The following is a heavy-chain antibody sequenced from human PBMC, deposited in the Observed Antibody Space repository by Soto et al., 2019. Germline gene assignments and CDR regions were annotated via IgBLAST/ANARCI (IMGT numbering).Heavy chain of an antibody. CDR1: GFTFSSYS. J-gene: IGHJ3*02. V-gene: IGHV3-21*01. CDR2: ISSSSSYI. Sequence: GGSLRLSCAVSGFTFSSYSMNWVRQAPGKGLEWVSSISSSSSYIYYADSVKGRFTISRDNAKNSLYLQMNSLRAEDTAVYYCARPRGYSSSWYAFDIWGQGTMVTVSS. CDR3: ARPRGYSSSWYAFDI. D-gene: IGHD6-13*01.